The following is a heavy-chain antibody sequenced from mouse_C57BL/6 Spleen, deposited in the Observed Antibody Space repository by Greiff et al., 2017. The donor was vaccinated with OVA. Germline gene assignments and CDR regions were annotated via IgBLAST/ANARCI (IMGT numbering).Heavy chain of an antibody. J-gene: IGHJ2*01. CDR3: ARDGNYDFDY. CDR2: IDPSDSET. D-gene: IGHD2-1*01. Sequence: QVQLQHPGAELVRPGSSVKLSCKASGYTFTSYWMHWVKQRPIQGLEWIGNIDPSDSETHYNQKFKDKATLTVDKSSSTAYMQLSSLTSGDSAVYYCARDGNYDFDYWGQGTTLTVSS. CDR1: GYTFTSYW. V-gene: IGHV1-52*01.